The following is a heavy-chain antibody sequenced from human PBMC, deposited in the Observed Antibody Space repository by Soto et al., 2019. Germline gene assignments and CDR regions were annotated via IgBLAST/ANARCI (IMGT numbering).Heavy chain of an antibody. CDR2: IKQDGSEK. J-gene: IGHJ4*02. Sequence: GGSLRLSCAASGFTFGSYGMSWVGQAPGKGLEWVANIKQDGSEKYYVDSVKGRFTISRDNAKNSLYLQMNSLRAEDTAVYYCARDRYGYYYDSSGYYYGYWGQGT. D-gene: IGHD3-22*01. V-gene: IGHV3-7*01. CDR1: GFTFGSYG. CDR3: ARDRYGYYYDSSGYYYGY.